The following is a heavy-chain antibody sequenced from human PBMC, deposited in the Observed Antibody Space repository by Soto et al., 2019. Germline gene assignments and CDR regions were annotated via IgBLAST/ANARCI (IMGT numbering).Heavy chain of an antibody. V-gene: IGHV3-23*01. J-gene: IGHJ6*04. CDR1: GFTFSSYA. D-gene: IGHD3-3*01. CDR2: ISGSGGST. Sequence: PGGSLRLSCAASGFTFSSYAMSWVRQAPGKGLEWVSAISGSGGSTYYADSVKGRFTISRDNSKNTLYLQMNSLRAEDTAVYYCAAPVLRFSRGELGVWGKGTTVTVSS. CDR3: AAPVLRFSRGELGV.